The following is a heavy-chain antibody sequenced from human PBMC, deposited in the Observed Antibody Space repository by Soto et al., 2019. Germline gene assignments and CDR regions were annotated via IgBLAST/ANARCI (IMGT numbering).Heavy chain of an antibody. CDR1: GGSISSSSYY. V-gene: IGHV4-39*01. Sequence: QLQLQESGPGLVKPSETLSLTCTVSGGSISSSSYYWGWIRQPPGKGLEWIGRIYYSGSTYYNPSLKSRVTIAVDPSKNQFSLKLSSVPAADTAVYYCATLWGQDWGQGTLVTVSS. J-gene: IGHJ4*02. CDR2: IYYSGST. D-gene: IGHD3-10*01. CDR3: ATLWGQD.